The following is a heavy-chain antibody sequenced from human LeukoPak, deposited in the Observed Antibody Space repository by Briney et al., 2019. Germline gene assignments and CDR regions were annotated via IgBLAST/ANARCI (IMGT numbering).Heavy chain of an antibody. D-gene: IGHD1-26*01. CDR2: TYYRSKWYN. Sequence: SQTLSLTCAISGDSVSSNSAAWNWIRQSPSRGLEWLGRTYYRSKWYNDYAVSMESRITISPDTSKNQFYLQLDSVTPEDTAVYYCARDAVGASLFEYWGQGTLVTVSS. V-gene: IGHV6-1*01. CDR3: ARDAVGASLFEY. J-gene: IGHJ4*02. CDR1: GDSVSSNSAA.